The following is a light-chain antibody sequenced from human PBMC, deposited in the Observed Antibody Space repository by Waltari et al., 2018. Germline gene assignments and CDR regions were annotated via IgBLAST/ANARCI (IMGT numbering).Light chain of an antibody. CDR3: QQYYRSRT. Sequence: DIAMTQSPDSLAVSLCERATTDCKSSQSVFYRSDNKNYLAWYQHKPGQPPKLLFYWASTRESGVPDRFSASGSGTDFTLTINNLQAEDVAVYYCQQYYRSRTFGQGTKVEIK. CDR2: WAS. J-gene: IGKJ1*01. CDR1: QSVFYRSDNKNY. V-gene: IGKV4-1*01.